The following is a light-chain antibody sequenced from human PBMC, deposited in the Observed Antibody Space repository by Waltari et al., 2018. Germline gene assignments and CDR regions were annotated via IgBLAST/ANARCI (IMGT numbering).Light chain of an antibody. V-gene: IGLV3-19*01. CDR2: GQD. CDR3: HSRDTSSTRV. CDR1: SLRRFY. J-gene: IGLJ2*01. Sequence: SSKLTQDPAVSVALGQTVKITCQGDSLRRFYARWYQQRPGQAPILVLYGQDNRPSGIPERFSGSTSGNTASLTITGAQADDEADYYCHSRDTSSTRVFGGGTRLTV.